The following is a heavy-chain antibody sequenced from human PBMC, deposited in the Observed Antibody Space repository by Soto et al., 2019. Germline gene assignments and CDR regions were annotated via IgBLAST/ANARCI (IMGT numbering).Heavy chain of an antibody. CDR2: ISGSGGST. Sequence: EVQLLESGGGLVQPGGSLRLSCAASGFTFSSYAMSWVRQAPGKGLEWVSAISGSGGSTYYADSVKGRFTISRDNSKNTLYLQMNSLRAEDTAVYYCAKDKIIRGATRNYYYYGMDVWGQGTTVTVSS. D-gene: IGHD1-1*01. CDR1: GFTFSSYA. V-gene: IGHV3-23*01. CDR3: AKDKIIRGATRNYYYYGMDV. J-gene: IGHJ6*02.